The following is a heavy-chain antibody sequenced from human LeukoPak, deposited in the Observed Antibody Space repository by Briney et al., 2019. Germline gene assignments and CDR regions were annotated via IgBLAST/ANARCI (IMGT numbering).Heavy chain of an antibody. J-gene: IGHJ3*02. D-gene: IGHD1-26*01. Sequence: PSQTLSLTCTVSGGSISSGDYYWSWIRQPPGKGLEWIGYIYYSGSTYYNPSLKSRVTISVDTSKNQFSLKLSSATAADTAVYYCARYCPGAGDAFDIWGQGTMVTVSS. CDR3: ARYCPGAGDAFDI. CDR2: IYYSGST. V-gene: IGHV4-30-4*01. CDR1: GGSISSGDYY.